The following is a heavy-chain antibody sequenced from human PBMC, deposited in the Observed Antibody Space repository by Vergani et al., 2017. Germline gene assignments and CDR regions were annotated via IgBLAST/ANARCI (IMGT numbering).Heavy chain of an antibody. D-gene: IGHD1-1*01. Sequence: QVHLVESGGGVVQPGRSLILSCVVSGFTSSYYGMHWVRQAPGKGLEWVAVISYDGTQKYYADSVKGRFTISRDNSKSTLYLQMNNLRTEDTAVYYCATKSXGTPGCQIGYFREWGQGTLVTVSS. CDR3: ATKSXGTPGCQIGYFRE. J-gene: IGHJ1*01. V-gene: IGHV3-30*03. CDR1: GFTSSYYG. CDR2: ISYDGTQK.